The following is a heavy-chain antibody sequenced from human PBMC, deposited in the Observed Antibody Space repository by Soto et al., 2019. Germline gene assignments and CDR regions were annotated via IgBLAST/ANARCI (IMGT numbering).Heavy chain of an antibody. V-gene: IGHV1-69*13. CDR3: ATIMAPSSVFKTIRSGYSSPFEY. D-gene: IGHD3-22*01. Sequence: SVKVSCKACGGTFSSYAISWVGQAAGQGREWMGGIIPIFGTANYAQKFQGRVTITEDESTSTAYMELSSLRSEDTAVYYCATIMAPSSVFKTIRSGYSSPFEYWGQGTLVTVSS. CDR2: IIPIFGTA. J-gene: IGHJ4*02. CDR1: GGTFSSYA.